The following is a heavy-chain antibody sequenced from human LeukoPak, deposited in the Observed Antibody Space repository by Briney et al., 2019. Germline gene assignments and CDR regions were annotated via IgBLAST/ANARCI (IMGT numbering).Heavy chain of an antibody. CDR2: ISSSSSYI. CDR1: GFTFSDYY. V-gene: IGHV3-11*06. Sequence: GGSLRLSCAASGFTFSDYYMSWIRQAPGKGLEWVSSISSSSSYIYYADSVKGRFTISRDNSKNTLYLQMNSLRAEDTAVYYCARSFGSGWYLLTYHWGQGTLVTVSS. CDR3: ARSFGSGWYLLTYH. J-gene: IGHJ5*02. D-gene: IGHD6-19*01.